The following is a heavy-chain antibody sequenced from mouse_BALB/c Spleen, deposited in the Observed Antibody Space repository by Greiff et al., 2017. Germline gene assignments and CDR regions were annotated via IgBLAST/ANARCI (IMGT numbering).Heavy chain of an antibody. D-gene: IGHD2-2*01. CDR3: TRSGGYADY. CDR2: INPSNGGT. J-gene: IGHJ2*01. CDR1: GYTFTSYY. Sequence: VQRVESGAELVKPGASVKLSCKASGYTFTSYYMYWVKQRPGQGLEWIGEINPSNGGTNFNEKFKSKATLTVDKSSSTAYMQLSSLTSEDSAVYYCTRSGGYADYWGQGTTLTVSS. V-gene: IGHV1S81*02.